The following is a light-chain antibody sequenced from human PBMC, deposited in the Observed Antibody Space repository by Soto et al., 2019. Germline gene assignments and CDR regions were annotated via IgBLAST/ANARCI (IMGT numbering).Light chain of an antibody. J-gene: IGKJ4*01. V-gene: IGKV3-15*01. Sequence: EIVLTQSPGTLSLSPGERATLSCRASQSVSNKYLAWHQQKPGQAPRLLIYDASSRATGVPARFIGSASGTEFTLTITSLQSEDFAVYYCQHYVNWPLTFGGGTKVDIK. CDR1: QSVSNKY. CDR3: QHYVNWPLT. CDR2: DAS.